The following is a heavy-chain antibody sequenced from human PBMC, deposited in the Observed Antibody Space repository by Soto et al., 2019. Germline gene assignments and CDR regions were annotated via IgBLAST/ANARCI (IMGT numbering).Heavy chain of an antibody. Sequence: QVQLVQSGAEVKKPGSSVKVSCKASGGTFSSYTISWVRQAPGQGLEWMGRIIPILGIANYAQKFQGRVTITADKYTSTAYMEMSSLRSEDTAVYYCARGFMECSGGSCYSGFDYWGQGTLVTVSS. CDR3: ARGFMECSGGSCYSGFDY. CDR2: IIPILGIA. V-gene: IGHV1-69*02. D-gene: IGHD2-15*01. J-gene: IGHJ4*02. CDR1: GGTFSSYT.